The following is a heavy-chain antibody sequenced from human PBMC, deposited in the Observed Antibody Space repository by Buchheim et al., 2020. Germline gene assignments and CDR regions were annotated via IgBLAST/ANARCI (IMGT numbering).Heavy chain of an antibody. V-gene: IGHV3-74*01. D-gene: IGHD2-2*01. CDR2: IKSGGSRT. CDR3: AMGSTRFFYGMDV. CDR1: GFPFSTYW. Sequence: EAQLVESGGGLVQPGGSLRLSCAASGFPFSTYWMHWVRQATGKGLVWVSRIKSGGSRTSYADFVKGRFTISRDNAKNTLYLQMNSLRAEDTAVYYCAMGSTRFFYGMDVWGQGTT. J-gene: IGHJ6*02.